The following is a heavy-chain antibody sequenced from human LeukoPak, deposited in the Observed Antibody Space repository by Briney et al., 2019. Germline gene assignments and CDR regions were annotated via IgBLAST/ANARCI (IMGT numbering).Heavy chain of an antibody. CDR2: IRSNANSYAT. J-gene: IGHJ4*02. V-gene: IGHV3-73*01. CDR3: ARGSAFGGVIVWIDY. D-gene: IGHD3-16*02. Sequence: PGGSLRLSCAASGFTFSGSTMHWVRQASGKGLEWVGRIRSNANSYATVYAASVKGRFTISRDDSKNTAYLQMNSLKTEDTAVYFCARGSAFGGVIVWIDYWGQGTLVTVSS. CDR1: GFTFSGST.